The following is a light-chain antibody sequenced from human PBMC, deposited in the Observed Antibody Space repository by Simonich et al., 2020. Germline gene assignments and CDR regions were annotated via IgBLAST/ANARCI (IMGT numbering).Light chain of an antibody. V-gene: IGLV2-23*03. J-gene: IGLJ3*02. CDR2: EGS. CDR1: SSDVGSYNL. Sequence: QSALTQPASVSGSPGQSITISFPGTSSDVGSYNLFSWYQQPPGKAPKLMIYEGSKRPSGVSNRFSGSKSGNTASLTISGLQAEDEADYYCCSYAGSSTFNWVFGGGTKLTVL. CDR3: CSYAGSSTFNWV.